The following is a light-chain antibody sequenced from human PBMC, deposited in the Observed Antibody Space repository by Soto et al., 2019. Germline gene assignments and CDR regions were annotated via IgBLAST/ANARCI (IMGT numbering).Light chain of an antibody. CDR2: EVS. CDR1: SSDVGGYNY. Sequence: QSALTQPASVSGSPGQSISISCTGTSSDVGGYNYVSWYQQHPGKAPKLMIYEVSNRPSGVSHRFSGSKSGNTASLTISGLQAEDEADYYCCSYGGYFWVFGGGTKLTVL. J-gene: IGLJ3*02. CDR3: CSYGGYFWV. V-gene: IGLV2-14*01.